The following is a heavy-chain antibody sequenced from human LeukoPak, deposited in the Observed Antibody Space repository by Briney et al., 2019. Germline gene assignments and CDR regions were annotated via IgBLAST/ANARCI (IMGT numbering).Heavy chain of an antibody. J-gene: IGHJ4*02. V-gene: IGHV4-38-2*01. CDR2: IYHSGST. CDR3: ASMDYYGSGSYPPGVYFDY. Sequence: SETLSLTCAVPGYSISSGYYWGWIRQPPGKGLEWIGSIYHSGSTYYNPSLKSRVTISVDTSKNQFSLKLSSVTAADTAVCYCASMDYYGSGSYPPGVYFDYWGQGTLVTVSS. CDR1: GYSISSGYY. D-gene: IGHD3-10*01.